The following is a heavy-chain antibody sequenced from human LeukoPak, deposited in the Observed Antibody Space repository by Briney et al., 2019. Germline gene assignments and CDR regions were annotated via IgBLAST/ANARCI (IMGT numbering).Heavy chain of an antibody. CDR3: ARFCSGGSCTHAFDI. Sequence: ISXVXQAPGQGXXWMXXIIPIFGIANYAQKFQGRVTITADKSTSTAYMELSSLRSEDTAVYYCARFCSGGSCTHAFDIWGQGTMVTVSS. J-gene: IGHJ3*02. D-gene: IGHD2-15*01. CDR2: IIPIFGIA. V-gene: IGHV1-69*02.